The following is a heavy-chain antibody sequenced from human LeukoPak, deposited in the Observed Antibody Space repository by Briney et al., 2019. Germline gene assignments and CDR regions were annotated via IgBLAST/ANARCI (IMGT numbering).Heavy chain of an antibody. J-gene: IGHJ4*02. CDR3: ARDWYYYDSSGYFRGSGFDY. D-gene: IGHD3-22*01. Sequence: ASVKVSCKASGYTFTSYVMHWVRQAPGQRLEWMGWINAGNGNTKYSQKFQGRVTITRDTSASTVYMELSSLRSEDTAVYYCARDWYYYDSSGYFRGSGFDYWGQGTLVTVSS. CDR2: INAGNGNT. CDR1: GYTFTSYV. V-gene: IGHV1-3*01.